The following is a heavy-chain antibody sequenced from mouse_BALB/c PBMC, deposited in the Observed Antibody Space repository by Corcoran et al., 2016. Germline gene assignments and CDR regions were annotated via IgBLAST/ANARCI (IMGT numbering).Heavy chain of an antibody. D-gene: IGHD4-1*01. CDR3: ARVWDWYFDV. J-gene: IGHJ1*01. CDR1: GFNITDTY. Sequence: EVQLQQSGAELVKPGASVKLSCTASGFNITDTYMHWVKQRPEQGLEWIGRIDPANGNTKYDPKFQGKATITADTSSNPAYLQLSSLTSEDTAVYYCARVWDWYFDVWGAGTTVTVSS. CDR2: IDPANGNT. V-gene: IGHV14-3*02.